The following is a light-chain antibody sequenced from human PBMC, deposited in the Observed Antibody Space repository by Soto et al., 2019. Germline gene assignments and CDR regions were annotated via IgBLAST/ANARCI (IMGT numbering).Light chain of an antibody. V-gene: IGKV1-33*01. CDR1: QDITNY. CDR3: QPYDKLPFG. Sequence: DIQMSQSPSSLSASVGDGVTITCQASQDITNYLNWYQHKPGKPPKLLIYDASNLETGVPSRFSGSGSGTAFTFPISSLQPEDIATYYCQPYDKLPFGFGGGTKVEIK. J-gene: IGKJ4*01. CDR2: DAS.